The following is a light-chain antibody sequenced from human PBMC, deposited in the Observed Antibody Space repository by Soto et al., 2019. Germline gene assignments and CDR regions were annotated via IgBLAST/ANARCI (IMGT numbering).Light chain of an antibody. CDR3: QQTYRPPFT. V-gene: IGKV1-39*01. J-gene: IGKJ3*01. Sequence: DIQMPQSPSSLSASVGDRVTIPCRASQRITNSLNWYQQKPGRAPNLLIYAASSFQSGAPSRFSGSGSGTDFTPTTSSLQPDDFATYYCQQTYRPPFTFVRGTKVDIE. CDR1: QRITNS. CDR2: AAS.